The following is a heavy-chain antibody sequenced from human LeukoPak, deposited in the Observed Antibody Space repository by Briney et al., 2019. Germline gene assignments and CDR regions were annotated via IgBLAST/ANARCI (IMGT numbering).Heavy chain of an antibody. D-gene: IGHD6-13*01. CDR1: GYTFTGYY. J-gene: IGHJ5*02. CDR3: ARSRAAGTGNWFDP. V-gene: IGHV1-2*02. CDR2: INPNSGGT. Sequence: ASVKVSCKASGYTFTGYYMHWVRQAPGQGLEWMGWINPNSGGTSYAQKFQGRVTMTRDTSISTAYMELSRLRSDDTAVYYCARSRAAGTGNWFDPWGQGTLVTVSS.